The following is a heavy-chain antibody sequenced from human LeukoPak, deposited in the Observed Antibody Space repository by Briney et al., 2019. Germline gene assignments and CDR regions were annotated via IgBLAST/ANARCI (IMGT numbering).Heavy chain of an antibody. CDR3: ARDRYYYYGSGSYYLFDY. CDR2: IYYSGST. Sequence: SETLSLTCTVPGGSISSYYWSWIRQPAGKGLEWIGYIYYSGSTIYNPSLKSRVTMSVDTSKNQFSLKLSSVTAADTAVYYCARDRYYYYGSGSYYLFDYWGRGTLVTVSS. J-gene: IGHJ4*02. CDR1: GGSISSYY. D-gene: IGHD3-10*01. V-gene: IGHV4-59*12.